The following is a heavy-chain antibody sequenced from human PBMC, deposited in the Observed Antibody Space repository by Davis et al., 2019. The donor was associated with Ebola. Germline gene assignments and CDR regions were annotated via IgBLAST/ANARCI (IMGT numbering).Heavy chain of an antibody. CDR2: LGTSVDT. CDR1: GFTFSSYS. J-gene: IGHJ3*02. Sequence: GESLKISCAASGFTFSSYSMNWVRQAPGKGLEWVSTLGTSVDTYYADSVKGRFTISRDNSKNTLYLQMNGLRVEDTAIYYCAKDTTNIWFDIWGQGTMVTVSS. V-gene: IGHV3-23*01. CDR3: AKDTTNIWFDI. D-gene: IGHD1-26*01.